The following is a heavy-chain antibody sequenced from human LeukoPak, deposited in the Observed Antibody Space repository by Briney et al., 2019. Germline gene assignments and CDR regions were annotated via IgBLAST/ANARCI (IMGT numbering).Heavy chain of an antibody. CDR1: GFTFSSYS. CDR2: ISSSSSYI. D-gene: IGHD2-8*01. J-gene: IGHJ4*02. Sequence: PGGSLRLSCAASGFTFSSYSMNWVRQAPGKGLEWVSSISSSSSYIYYADSVEGRFTISRDNAKNSLYLQMNSLRAEDTAVYYCAFKYVGPLDFDYWGQGTLVTVSS. V-gene: IGHV3-21*01. CDR3: AFKYVGPLDFDY.